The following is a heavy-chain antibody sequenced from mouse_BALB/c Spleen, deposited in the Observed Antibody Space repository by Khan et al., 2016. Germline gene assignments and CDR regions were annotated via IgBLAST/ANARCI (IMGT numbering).Heavy chain of an antibody. CDR1: GFDFSRYW. CDR3: ARLHYYGYMNY. Sequence: EVKFLESGGGLVQPGGSLKLSCAASGFDFSRYWMSWVRQAPGKGLEWIGEINPDSSTINYTPSLKDKFIISRDNAKNTLYLQMSKVRSEDTALCYCARLHYYGYMNYWGQGTTLTVSS. D-gene: IGHD1-2*01. V-gene: IGHV4-1*02. CDR2: INPDSSTI. J-gene: IGHJ2*01.